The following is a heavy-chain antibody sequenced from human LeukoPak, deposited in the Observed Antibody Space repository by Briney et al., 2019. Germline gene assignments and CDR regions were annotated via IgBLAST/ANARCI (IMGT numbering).Heavy chain of an antibody. CDR2: IYYSGST. CDR3: TRDGDTAMAHQAFDI. D-gene: IGHD5-18*01. Sequence: SETLSLTCTVSGGSISSYYWSWIRQPPGKGLEWIGYIYYSGSTNYNPSLKSRVTISVDTSKNRFSLKLSSVTAADTAVYYCTRDGDTAMAHQAFDIWGQGTMVTVSS. V-gene: IGHV4-59*01. J-gene: IGHJ3*02. CDR1: GGSISSYY.